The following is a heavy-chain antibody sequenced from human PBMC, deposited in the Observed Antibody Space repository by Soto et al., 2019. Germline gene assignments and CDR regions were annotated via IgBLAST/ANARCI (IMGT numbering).Heavy chain of an antibody. CDR3: ARDVGYTGYEQGNPFDL. V-gene: IGHV4-4*07. CDR1: GGSISRYY. CDR2: MYHTGTT. Sequence: SETLSLTCSVSGGSISRYYWSWIRQTAWKRLEWIGRMYHTGTTDYNPSLKRRLSMSVDTSKNQFSLRLSSVTAADTALYYCARDVGYTGYEQGNPFDLWGQGTMVTVS. J-gene: IGHJ3*01. D-gene: IGHD5-18*01.